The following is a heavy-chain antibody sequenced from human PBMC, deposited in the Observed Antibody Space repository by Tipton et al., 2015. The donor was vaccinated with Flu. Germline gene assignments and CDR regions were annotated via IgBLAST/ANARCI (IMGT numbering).Heavy chain of an antibody. CDR3: AKGVDWEWGYYFDY. CDR1: GFTFYSYS. J-gene: IGHJ4*02. V-gene: IGHV3-23*01. Sequence: SLRLSCATSGFTFYSYSMSWVRQTPGRGLEWVSGLGGSGFNTYYADSVKGRFTISGDNSKNALYLQMNSLRTEDTAIYYCAKGVDWEWGYYFDYWGRGTLVTVSS. CDR2: LGGSGFNT. D-gene: IGHD5-12*01.